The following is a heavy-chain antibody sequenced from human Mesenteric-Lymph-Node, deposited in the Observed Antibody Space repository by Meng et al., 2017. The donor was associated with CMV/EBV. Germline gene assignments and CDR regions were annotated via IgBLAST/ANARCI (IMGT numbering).Heavy chain of an antibody. CDR1: GFTFSNFN. Sequence: GGSLRLSCAASGFTFSNFNVNWVRQAPGKGLEWVSSISSRSTYIYYADSVKGRFTISRDNAKNSLYLQMNSLRVEDTAVYYCARDRVVVVPAATYYYYYYGMDVWGQGTTVTVSS. D-gene: IGHD2-2*01. CDR2: ISSRSTYI. J-gene: IGHJ6*02. V-gene: IGHV3-21*01. CDR3: ARDRVVVVPAATYYYYYYGMDV.